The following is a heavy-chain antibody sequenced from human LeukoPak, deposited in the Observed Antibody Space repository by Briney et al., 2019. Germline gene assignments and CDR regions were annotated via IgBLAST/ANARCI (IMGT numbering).Heavy chain of an antibody. CDR3: ARDIHDFWSGSYYYYYMDV. V-gene: IGHV4-59*12. J-gene: IGHJ6*03. CDR2: IYYSGST. Sequence: PSETLSLTCTVSGGSISSYYWSWIRQPPGKGLEWIGYIYYSGSTNYNPSLKSRVTISVDTSKNQFSLKLSSVTAADTAVYYCARDIHDFWSGSYYYYYMDVWGKGTTVTVSS. CDR1: GGSISSYY. D-gene: IGHD3-3*01.